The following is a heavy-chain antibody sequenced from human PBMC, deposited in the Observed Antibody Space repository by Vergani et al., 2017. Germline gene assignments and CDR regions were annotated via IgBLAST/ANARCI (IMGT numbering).Heavy chain of an antibody. CDR3: AKPVAASPYYYYYYMDV. J-gene: IGHJ6*03. D-gene: IGHD2-15*01. CDR1: GFTFSSYR. Sequence: QVQLVESGGGVVQPGRSLRLSCAASGFTFSSYRMHWVRQAPGKGLEWVAVISYDGSNKYYADSVKGRFTISRDNSKNTLYLQMNSLRAEDTAVYYCAKPVAASPYYYYYYMDVWGKGTTVTVSS. CDR2: ISYDGSNK. V-gene: IGHV3-30*18.